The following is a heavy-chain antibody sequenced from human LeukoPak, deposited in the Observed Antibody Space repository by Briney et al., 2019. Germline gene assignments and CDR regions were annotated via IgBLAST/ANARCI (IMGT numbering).Heavy chain of an antibody. J-gene: IGHJ6*02. CDR2: ISGSGGST. D-gene: IGHD3/OR15-3a*01. Sequence: PGGSLRLSCAASGFTFSSYAMSWVCQAPGKGLEWVSAISGSGGSTYYADSVKGRFTISRDNSKNTLYLQMNSLRAEDTAVYYCAKFGRQYYYYYGMDVWGQGTTVTVSS. CDR1: GFTFSSYA. CDR3: AKFGRQYYYYYGMDV. V-gene: IGHV3-23*01.